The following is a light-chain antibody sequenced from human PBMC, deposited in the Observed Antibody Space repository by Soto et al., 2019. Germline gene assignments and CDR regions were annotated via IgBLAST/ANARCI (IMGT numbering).Light chain of an antibody. CDR3: CSYAGFNTYV. V-gene: IGLV2-11*01. CDR2: DVT. Sequence: QSVLTQPRSLSGSPGQSVTISCTGTSRDVGGFDYVSWYQQHPGQVPKLIIYDVTQRPSGVPDRFSGFKSGDSASLTISGLDPGDEDDYYCCSYAGFNTYVFGSGTKLTVL. J-gene: IGLJ1*01. CDR1: SRDVGGFDY.